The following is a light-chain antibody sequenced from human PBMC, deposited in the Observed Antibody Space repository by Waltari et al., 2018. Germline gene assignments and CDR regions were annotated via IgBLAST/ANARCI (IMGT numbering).Light chain of an antibody. Sequence: EIVMTQSPATLSVSPGERATLSCRALKSVSSNLAWYHQKPGQAPVLLIYGACTRATGTPARCSGSGYGTEFTLNISSLQSEDFAVYYCQQYNNWPPLYTFGQGTKLEIK. CDR2: GAC. J-gene: IGKJ2*01. V-gene: IGKV3-15*01. CDR1: KSVSSN. CDR3: QQYNNWPPLYT.